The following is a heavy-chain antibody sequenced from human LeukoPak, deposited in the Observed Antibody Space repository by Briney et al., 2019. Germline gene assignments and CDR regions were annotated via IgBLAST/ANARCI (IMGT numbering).Heavy chain of an antibody. CDR1: GGSISSGGYY. CDR2: IYHSGST. D-gene: IGHD2-2*02. J-gene: IGHJ5*02. Sequence: HPSQTLSLTCTVSGGSISSGGYYWSWIRQHPGKGLEWIGEIYHSGSTNYNPSLKSRVTISVDKSKNQFSLKLSSVTAADTAVYYCARDPGVVVVPAAIQRAGWFDPWGQGTLVTVSS. V-gene: IGHV4-31*03. CDR3: ARDPGVVVVPAAIQRAGWFDP.